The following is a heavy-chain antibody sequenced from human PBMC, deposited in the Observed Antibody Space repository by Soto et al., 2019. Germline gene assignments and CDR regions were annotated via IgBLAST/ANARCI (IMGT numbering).Heavy chain of an antibody. CDR1: RYTFSNFW. J-gene: IGHJ4*02. Sequence: PGESLKISCQSSRYTFSNFWIGWVRQLPGKGLEWMGIIYPGDHETRYSPSFHGKVTISADRSINTAYLQWNSLEASDTAFYFCARSPRSSPYFDYWGQGALVTVSS. CDR3: ARSPRSSPYFDY. V-gene: IGHV5-51*01. CDR2: IYPGDHET. D-gene: IGHD6-13*01.